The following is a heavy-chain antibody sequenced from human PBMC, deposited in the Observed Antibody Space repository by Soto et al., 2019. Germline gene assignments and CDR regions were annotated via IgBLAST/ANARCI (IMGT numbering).Heavy chain of an antibody. CDR1: GFTFSSYW. V-gene: IGHV3-7*03. Sequence: GGSLRLSCTASGFTFSSYWMSWVRQAPGKGLEWVANIKQDGSEEYYVDSVKGRFTISRDNAKYSLYLQMNSLRAEDTAVYYCARDLAAAGTDLYYYYYMDVWGKGTTVTVSS. CDR3: ARDLAAAGTDLYYYYYMDV. J-gene: IGHJ6*03. CDR2: IKQDGSEE. D-gene: IGHD6-13*01.